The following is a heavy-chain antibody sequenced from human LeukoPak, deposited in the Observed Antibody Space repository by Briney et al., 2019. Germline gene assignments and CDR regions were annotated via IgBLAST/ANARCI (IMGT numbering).Heavy chain of an antibody. V-gene: IGHV5-51*01. J-gene: IGHJ4*02. Sequence: PGESLKISCKGSGYSFTSYWIGWVRQMPGKGLEWMGIIYPGDSDTRYSPSFQGQVTISADKSINTAYLQWSSLKASDTAMYYCARRDCGSTSCSVYEQADYWGQGTLVTVSS. D-gene: IGHD2-2*01. CDR1: GYSFTSYW. CDR2: IYPGDSDT. CDR3: ARRDCGSTSCSVYEQADY.